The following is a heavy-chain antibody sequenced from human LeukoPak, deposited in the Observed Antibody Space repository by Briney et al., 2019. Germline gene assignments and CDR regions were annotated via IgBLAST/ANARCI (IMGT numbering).Heavy chain of an antibody. V-gene: IGHV1-8*01. Sequence: ASVKVSCKASGYTFTSYDINWVRHATGQGLEWMGWMNPNSGNTGYAQKFQGRVTMTRNTSISTAYMELSSLRSEDTAVYYCAREFSSSWYSFYYYGMDAWGQGTTVTVSS. CDR3: AREFSSSWYSFYYYGMDA. CDR1: GYTFTSYD. D-gene: IGHD6-13*01. J-gene: IGHJ6*02. CDR2: MNPNSGNT.